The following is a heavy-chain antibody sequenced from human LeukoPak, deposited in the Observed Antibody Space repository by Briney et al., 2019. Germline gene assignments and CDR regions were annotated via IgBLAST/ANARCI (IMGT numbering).Heavy chain of an antibody. CDR3: AREGTYYYASGSYQGYYFDY. V-gene: IGHV3-30*04. J-gene: IGHJ4*02. D-gene: IGHD3-10*01. Sequence: GGSLRLSCAASGFTFSSYAMHWVRQAPGKGLQWVTIISDDGSNKYYADSVKGRFTISRDNSKNTVYLQMNSLRAEDTAVYYCAREGTYYYASGSYQGYYFDYWGQGTLVTVSS. CDR2: ISDDGSNK. CDR1: GFTFSSYA.